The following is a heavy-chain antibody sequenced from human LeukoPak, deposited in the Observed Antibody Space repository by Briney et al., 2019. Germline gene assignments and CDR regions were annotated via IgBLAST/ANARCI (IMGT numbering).Heavy chain of an antibody. CDR2: IYHSGST. Sequence: PSETLSLTCTVSGGSISSSSYYWGWIRQPPGKGQEWIGSIYHSGSTYYNPSLKSRVAISGDTSKNQFSLRLSSVTAADTAVYYCAREVRVGASHVFDIWGQGTMVTVSS. CDR1: GGSISSSSYY. V-gene: IGHV4-39*07. J-gene: IGHJ3*02. CDR3: AREVRVGASHVFDI. D-gene: IGHD1-26*01.